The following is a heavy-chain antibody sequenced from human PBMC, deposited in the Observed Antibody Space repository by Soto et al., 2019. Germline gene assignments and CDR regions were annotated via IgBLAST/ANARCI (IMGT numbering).Heavy chain of an antibody. V-gene: IGHV3-15*01. CDR1: GFTFSSAW. Sequence: EVQLVESGGGLVKPGGSLRLSCAVSGFTFSSAWLSWVRQAPGKGLEWVGRIKIKTSGETTDYAVSVKGRFSISRDDLIHTVYLQTNSLNAENTAVYYWAAYDAGPVFGEVDYWGQGTLVTVSS. CDR2: IKIKTSGETT. D-gene: IGHD3-10*01. CDR3: AAYDAGPVFGEVDY. J-gene: IGHJ4*02.